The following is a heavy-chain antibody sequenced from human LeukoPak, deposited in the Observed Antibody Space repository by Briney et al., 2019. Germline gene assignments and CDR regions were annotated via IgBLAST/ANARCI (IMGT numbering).Heavy chain of an antibody. CDR1: GFTFSSYW. CDR2: INSDGSST. J-gene: IGHJ5*02. D-gene: IGHD1-26*01. CDR3: ARDPVVGAMNAHFHWFDP. V-gene: IGHV3-74*01. Sequence: GGSLRLSCAASGFTFSSYWMHWVRQAPGKGLGWVSRINSDGSSTSYADSVKGRFTISRDNAKNTLYLQMNSLRAEDTAVYYCARDPVVGAMNAHFHWFDPWGQGTLVTVSS.